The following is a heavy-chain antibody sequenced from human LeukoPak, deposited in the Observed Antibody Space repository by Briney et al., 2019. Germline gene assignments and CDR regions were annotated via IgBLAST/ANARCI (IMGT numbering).Heavy chain of an antibody. V-gene: IGHV3-23*01. J-gene: IGHJ4*02. CDR3: AKVGVVVAGKSGFDY. D-gene: IGHD6-19*01. CDR2: ISGSGGST. Sequence: PGGSLRLSCAAAGFTFSSYAMSWVRQAPGKGLEWVSAISGSGGSTYYADSVKGRYTISRDNSKNTLYLQMNSLRAEDTAVYYSAKVGVVVAGKSGFDYWGQGTLVTVSS. CDR1: GFTFSSYA.